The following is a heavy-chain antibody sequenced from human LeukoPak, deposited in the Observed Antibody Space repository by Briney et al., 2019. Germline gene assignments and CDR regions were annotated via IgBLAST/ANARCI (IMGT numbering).Heavy chain of an antibody. CDR3: ARSPAGPNYYGIDV. J-gene: IGHJ6*02. V-gene: IGHV3-7*01. CDR1: GFTFSSYW. Sequence: GGSLRLSCAASGFTFSSYWMSWVRQAPGKGLEWVANIKQDGSEKYYVDSVKGRFTISRDNAKNSLYLQMNSLRAEDTALYYCARSPAGPNYYGIDVWGQGTTVTVSS. D-gene: IGHD1-14*01. CDR2: IKQDGSEK.